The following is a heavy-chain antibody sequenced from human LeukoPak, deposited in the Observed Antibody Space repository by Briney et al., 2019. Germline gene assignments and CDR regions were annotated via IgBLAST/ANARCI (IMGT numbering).Heavy chain of an antibody. CDR2: INGSGGST. CDR3: TRPHIDGPYYYHQY. J-gene: IGHJ4*02. Sequence: PGGSLRLSCAASGFTFSSYAMSWVRQAPGKGLEWVSAINGSGGSTYYADSVKGRFTISRDNSRNTLYLQMNSLRVEDTAVYYCTRPHIDGPYYYHQYWGQGTLVTVSS. V-gene: IGHV3-23*01. D-gene: IGHD3-22*01. CDR1: GFTFSSYA.